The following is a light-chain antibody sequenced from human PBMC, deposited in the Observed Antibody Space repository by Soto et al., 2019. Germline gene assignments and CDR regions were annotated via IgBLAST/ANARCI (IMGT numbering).Light chain of an antibody. CDR1: SGHTSYA. CDR2: LNNDGSH. V-gene: IGLV4-69*01. Sequence: QSVLTQSPSASPPRGAPSNPTGTLGSGHTSYAIAWHQKQPGKGPRYLMDLNNDGSHTKGDGIPDRFSGSSSGAERYLIISSLQSEDEADYYCQTWGTGFQVFGGGTKVTVL. J-gene: IGLJ2*01. CDR3: QTWGTGFQV.